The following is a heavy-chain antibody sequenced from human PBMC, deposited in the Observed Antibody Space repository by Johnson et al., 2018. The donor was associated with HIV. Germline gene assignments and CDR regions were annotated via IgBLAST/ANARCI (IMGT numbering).Heavy chain of an antibody. Sequence: QVQLVESGGGVVRPGGSLRLSCAASGFTFDDYGMSWVRQVPGKGLEWVAFISYDGYNKFYADSVKGRFTFSRDNSKNTLYLQMNSLRADDTAGYYCARDLAALDAFDIWGQGTMVTVSS. J-gene: IGHJ3*02. CDR1: GFTFDDYG. V-gene: IGHV3-30*03. D-gene: IGHD6-6*01. CDR3: ARDLAALDAFDI. CDR2: ISYDGYNK.